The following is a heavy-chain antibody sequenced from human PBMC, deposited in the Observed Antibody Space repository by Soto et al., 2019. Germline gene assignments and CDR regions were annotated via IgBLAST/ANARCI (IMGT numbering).Heavy chain of an antibody. J-gene: IGHJ4*02. CDR3: AKDPRQLIVYFDY. CDR1: EFTFSNYA. CDR2: ISDNGGTT. Sequence: GGSLRLSCAASEFTFSNYAMSWVRQAPGKGLEWVSSISDNGGTTYYADSVKGRFTISRDNPKNTLYLQMNSLRAEDTAVYYCAKDPRQLIVYFDYWGQGTHVTVSS. D-gene: IGHD3-22*01. V-gene: IGHV3-23*01.